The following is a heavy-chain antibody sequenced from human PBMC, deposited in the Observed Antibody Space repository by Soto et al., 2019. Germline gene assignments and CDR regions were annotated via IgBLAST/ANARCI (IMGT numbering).Heavy chain of an antibody. D-gene: IGHD6-6*01. CDR1: GFTFSSYA. CDR3: AREDSAARRYYFGY. J-gene: IGHJ4*02. V-gene: IGHV3-30-3*01. Sequence: QVQLVESGGGVVQPGRSLRLSCAASGFTFSSYAMHWVRQAPGKGLEWVAVISYDGSNKYYADSVKGRFTISRDNSKNTLYLQMNRLRAEDTAVYYCAREDSAARRYYFGYWGQGTLVTVSS. CDR2: ISYDGSNK.